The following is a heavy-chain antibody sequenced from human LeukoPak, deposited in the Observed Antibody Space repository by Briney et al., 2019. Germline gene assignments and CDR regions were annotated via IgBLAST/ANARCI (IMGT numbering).Heavy chain of an antibody. J-gene: IGHJ4*02. D-gene: IGHD6-19*01. Sequence: GESLKISCKGSGYSFTSYWISWVRQMPGKGLEWMGRIDPSDSCTNYSPSFQGHVTISADKSISTAYLQWSSLKASDTAMYYCARDLAVAGKPDYWGQGTLVTVSS. V-gene: IGHV5-10-1*01. CDR1: GYSFTSYW. CDR3: ARDLAVAGKPDY. CDR2: IDPSDSCT.